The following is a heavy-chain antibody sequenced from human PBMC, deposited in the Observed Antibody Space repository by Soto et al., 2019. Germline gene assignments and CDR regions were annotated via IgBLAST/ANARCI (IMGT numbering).Heavy chain of an antibody. D-gene: IGHD2-2*01. Sequence: QVQLVESGGGVVQPGRSVRLSCAASGFTFSSYAMHWVRQAPGKGLEWVAVISYDGSNKYYADSVKGRFTISRDNSKNTLYLQMNSLRAEDTAVYYCARDLSGFWRCCSSTSCRNYYYGMDVWGQGTTVTVSS. J-gene: IGHJ6*02. CDR1: GFTFSSYA. CDR3: ARDLSGFWRCCSSTSCRNYYYGMDV. V-gene: IGHV3-30-3*01. CDR2: ISYDGSNK.